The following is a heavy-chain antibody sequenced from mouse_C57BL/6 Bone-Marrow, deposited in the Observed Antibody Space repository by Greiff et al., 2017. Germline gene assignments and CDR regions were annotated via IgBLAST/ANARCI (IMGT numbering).Heavy chain of an antibody. J-gene: IGHJ2*01. CDR2: IYPGDGDT. CDR3: ARGDYDDFDY. CDR1: GYAFSSYW. V-gene: IGHV1-80*01. Sequence: QVQLQQPGAELVMPGASVKISCKASGYAFSSYWMNWVKQRPGKGLEWIGQIYPGDGDTNYNGKFKGKATLTADKSSSTAYMQLSSLTSEDSAVYFCARGDYDDFDYWGQGTTLTVSS. D-gene: IGHD2-4*01.